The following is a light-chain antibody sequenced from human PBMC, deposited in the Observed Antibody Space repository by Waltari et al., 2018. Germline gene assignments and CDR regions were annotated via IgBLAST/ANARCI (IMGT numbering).Light chain of an antibody. Sequence: EIVLTQSPATLSLSPGETATLSGRASQSVGTYLAWYQQKPGQAPRLLIYDASNRATGIPARFRGSGSGTDFTLTISSLEAEDFAVYYCQQRSNWTPHTFGQGARLEIK. CDR3: QQRSNWTPHT. CDR1: QSVGTY. J-gene: IGKJ2*01. CDR2: DAS. V-gene: IGKV3-11*01.